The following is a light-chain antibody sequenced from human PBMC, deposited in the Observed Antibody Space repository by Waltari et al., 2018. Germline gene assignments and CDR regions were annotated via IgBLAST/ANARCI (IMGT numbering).Light chain of an antibody. CDR3: CSYAGNYSWV. V-gene: IGLV2-11*01. J-gene: IGLJ3*02. CDR2: DVS. CDR1: SSDVGGYNY. Sequence: QSALTQPRSVSGSPGQSVTISCTGTSSDVGGYNYVSWYQQHPCNAPKLMIYDVSKRPSGVPDRFSGSKSGNTASLTISGLQADDEADYYCCSYAGNYSWVFGGGTKLTVL.